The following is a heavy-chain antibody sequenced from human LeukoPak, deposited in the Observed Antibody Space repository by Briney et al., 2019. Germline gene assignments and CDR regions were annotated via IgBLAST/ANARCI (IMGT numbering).Heavy chain of an antibody. Sequence: GGSLRLSCAASGFTFSSYAMSWVRQAPGKGLEWVSAISGSGGSTYYADSVKGRFTISRDNSKNTLYLQMNSLRAEDTAVYYCEKDPIVSSSHPIDYWGQGTLVTVSS. CDR1: GFTFSSYA. V-gene: IGHV3-23*01. CDR2: ISGSGGST. D-gene: IGHD6-13*01. CDR3: EKDPIVSSSHPIDY. J-gene: IGHJ4*02.